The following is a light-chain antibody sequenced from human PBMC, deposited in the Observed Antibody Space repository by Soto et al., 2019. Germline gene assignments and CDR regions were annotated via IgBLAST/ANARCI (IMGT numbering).Light chain of an antibody. V-gene: IGLV1-40*01. J-gene: IGLJ1*01. CDR1: NSNIGSNT. Sequence: QSVLTQPPSASGTPGQRVTISCSGSNSNIGSNTVNWYQQLPGTAPKLLTYGNSNRPSGVPDRFSASKSGTSASLAITGLQAEDEADYYCQSYDSSLSGWVFGTGTRSPS. CDR2: GNS. CDR3: QSYDSSLSGWV.